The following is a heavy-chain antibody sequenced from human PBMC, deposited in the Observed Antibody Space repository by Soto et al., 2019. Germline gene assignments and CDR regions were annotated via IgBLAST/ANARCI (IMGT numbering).Heavy chain of an antibody. J-gene: IGHJ6*03. CDR2: TSYRSRWYN. CDR3: AGTTSHQWYYMDV. V-gene: IGHV6-1*01. Sequence: QVPLQESGPGLVKPSQTLSLTCAISGDSVSSNSAAWNWIRLSPSRGLEWLARTSYRSRWYNDFAVSVRSRITVNPDTSTNQFSLQLTSVTPEDTAVYYCAGTTSHQWYYMDVWGKGTTVTVSS. D-gene: IGHD1-7*01. CDR1: GDSVSSNSAA.